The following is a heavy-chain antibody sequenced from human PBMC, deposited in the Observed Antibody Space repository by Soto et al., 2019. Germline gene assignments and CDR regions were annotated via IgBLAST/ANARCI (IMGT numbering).Heavy chain of an antibody. CDR3: ARDQTTRYDILTGYYGPYYYMDV. J-gene: IGHJ6*03. Sequence: GGSLRLSCAASGFTVSSNYMSWVRQAPGKGLEWVSVIYSGGSTYYADSVKGRFTISRDNSKNTLYLQMNSLRAEDTAVYYCARDQTTRYDILTGYYGPYYYMDVRGKGTTVTVSS. CDR2: IYSGGST. D-gene: IGHD3-9*01. CDR1: GFTVSSNY. V-gene: IGHV3-66*01.